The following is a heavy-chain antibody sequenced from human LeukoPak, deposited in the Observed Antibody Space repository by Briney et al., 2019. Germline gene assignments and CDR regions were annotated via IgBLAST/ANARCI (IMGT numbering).Heavy chain of an antibody. CDR2: INHSGST. D-gene: IGHD6-13*01. CDR1: GGSFSGYY. CDR3: AGTYFGDSSSWPFDY. V-gene: IGHV4-34*01. Sequence: SETLSLTCAVYGGSFSGYYWSWIRQPPGKGLEWIGEINHSGSTNYNPSLKSRVTISVDTSKNQFSLKLSSVTAADTAVYYCAGTYFGDSSSWPFDYWGQGTLVTVSS. J-gene: IGHJ4*02.